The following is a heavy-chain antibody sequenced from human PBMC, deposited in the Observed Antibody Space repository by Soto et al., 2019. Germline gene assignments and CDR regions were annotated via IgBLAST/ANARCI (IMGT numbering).Heavy chain of an antibody. CDR1: GFTFSTYA. CDR2: ITGSGTNT. CDR3: AKHRRVQPDAFDI. Sequence: EVQLLESGGGLVQPGGSLTLSCAASGFTFSTYAMAWVRQAPGKGLEWVSVITGSGTNTFYADSVKGRFTISRDNFKDTLYLQMNSLRAEDAGRYYCAKHRRVQPDAFDIWGQGTMVTVSS. J-gene: IGHJ3*02. D-gene: IGHD3-16*02. V-gene: IGHV3-23*01.